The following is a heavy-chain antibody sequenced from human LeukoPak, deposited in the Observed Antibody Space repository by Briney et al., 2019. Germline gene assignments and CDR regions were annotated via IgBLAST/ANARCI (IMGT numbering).Heavy chain of an antibody. V-gene: IGHV1-2*02. CDR1: GYXLAAYY. D-gene: IGHD5-18*01. CDR3: ARIISYGGSDGFDL. CDR2: ISPNTGDA. J-gene: IGHJ3*01. Sequence: ASVKVSCKASGYXLAAYYIHWVRQAPGQGLEWVGWISPNTGDADYAQNFQGRVTMTRDTPISTVYMTLSSLRPDDTAVYYCARIISYGGSDGFDLWGQGTMVTVSS.